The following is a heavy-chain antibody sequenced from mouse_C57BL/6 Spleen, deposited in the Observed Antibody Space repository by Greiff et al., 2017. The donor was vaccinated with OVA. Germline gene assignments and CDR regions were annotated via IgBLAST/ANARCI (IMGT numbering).Heavy chain of an antibody. CDR1: GYAFSSSW. V-gene: IGHV1-82*01. D-gene: IGHD2-1*01. CDR3: ARRYYGNSDYFDY. Sequence: VQLQQSGPELVKPGASVKISCKASGYAFSSSWMNWVKQRPGKGLEWIGRIYPGDGDTNYNGKFKGKATLTADKSSSTAYMQLSSLTSEDSAVYFCARRYYGNSDYFDYWGQGTTLTVSS. CDR2: IYPGDGDT. J-gene: IGHJ2*01.